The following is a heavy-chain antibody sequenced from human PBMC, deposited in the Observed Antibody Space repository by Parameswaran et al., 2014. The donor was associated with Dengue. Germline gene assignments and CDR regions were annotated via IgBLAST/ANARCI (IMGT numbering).Heavy chain of an antibody. CDR2: IFPVFGTR. J-gene: IGHJ6*02. CDR3: ARPLVAAVMGYYALDV. D-gene: IGHD1-26*01. V-gene: IGHV1-69*01. Sequence: SWVRQAPGQGLEWMGRIFPVFGTRNYAQQLQGRLTITADESTSTAYMELSSLRSEDTAVYYCARPLVAAVMGYYALDVWGQGTTVTVSS.